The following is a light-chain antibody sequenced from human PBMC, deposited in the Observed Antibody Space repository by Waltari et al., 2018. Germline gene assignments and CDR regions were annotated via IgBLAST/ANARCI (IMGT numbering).Light chain of an antibody. Sequence: DVVMTQSPLSLPVTLGQPATIPCRSSQSLVHSDGKTYLNWFHQRPGQSPRRLIYKVFNRDSGVPDRFSGSGSGTDFTLKISRVEAEDVGAYYCMQATQWPLTFGQGTKVEIK. V-gene: IGKV2-30*02. CDR1: QSLVHSDGKTY. J-gene: IGKJ1*01. CDR3: MQATQWPLT. CDR2: KVF.